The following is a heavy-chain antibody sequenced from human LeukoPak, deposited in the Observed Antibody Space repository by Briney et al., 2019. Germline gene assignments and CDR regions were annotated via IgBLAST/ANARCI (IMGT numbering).Heavy chain of an antibody. V-gene: IGHV4-4*07. D-gene: IGHD2-2*01. CDR2: IYHSGST. CDR1: GGSISSYY. CDR3: ARGRGYCSSTSCYYYYYYYMDV. J-gene: IGHJ6*03. Sequence: SETLSLTCTVSGGSISSYYWSWIRQPAGKGLEWIGSIYHSGSTYYNPSLKSRVTISVDTSKNQFSLKLSSVTAADTAVYYCARGRGYCSSTSCYYYYYYYMDVWGKGTTVTVSS.